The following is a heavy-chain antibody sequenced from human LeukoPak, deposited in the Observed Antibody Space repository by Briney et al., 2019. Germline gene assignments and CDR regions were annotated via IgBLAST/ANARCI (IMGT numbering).Heavy chain of an antibody. V-gene: IGHV3-21*01. D-gene: IGHD5-24*01. Sequence: SGGSLRLSCAASGFTFSSYSMNWVRQAPGKGLEWVSSISSSSSYMYYADSVKGRFTVSRDNAKNSLYLQMNSLRAEDTAVYYCARGDSYLYYFDYWGQGTLVTVSS. CDR2: ISSSSSYM. J-gene: IGHJ4*02. CDR1: GFTFSSYS. CDR3: ARGDSYLYYFDY.